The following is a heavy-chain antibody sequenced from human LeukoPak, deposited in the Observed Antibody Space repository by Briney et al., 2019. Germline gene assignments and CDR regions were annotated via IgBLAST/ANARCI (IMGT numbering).Heavy chain of an antibody. Sequence: GGSLRLSCGASGFTFSTHDMHWVRQAPGKGLEWVAVISYDGSNKYYADSVKGRFTISRDNSKNTLYLQMNSLRAEDTAVYYCARGVIMLYYFDYWGQGTLVTVSS. CDR1: GFTFSTHD. CDR2: ISYDGSNK. D-gene: IGHD3-3*01. CDR3: ARGVIMLYYFDY. V-gene: IGHV3-30*19. J-gene: IGHJ4*02.